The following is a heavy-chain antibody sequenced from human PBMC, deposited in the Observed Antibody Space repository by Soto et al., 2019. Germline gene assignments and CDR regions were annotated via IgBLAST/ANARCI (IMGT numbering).Heavy chain of an antibody. J-gene: IGHJ4*02. Sequence: PWGSLRLSCAASGFKFSNYAMSWVRQAPWKGLEWVSLISATGGGTYYADSVKGRFTISRDNSHNTLYLQVHSLTAEDTAVYYCAKDRRAGGNSAFYFDFWGQGAQVTVSS. CDR2: ISATGGGT. CDR1: GFKFSNYA. D-gene: IGHD3-16*01. V-gene: IGHV3-23*01. CDR3: AKDRRAGGNSAFYFDF.